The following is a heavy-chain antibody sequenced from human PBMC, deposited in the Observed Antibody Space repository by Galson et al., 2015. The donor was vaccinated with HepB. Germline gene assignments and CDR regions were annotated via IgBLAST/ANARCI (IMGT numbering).Heavy chain of an antibody. D-gene: IGHD5-24*01. J-gene: IGHJ4*02. CDR1: GYTFTSYA. CDR3: ARGASWGWLQQEFDY. V-gene: IGHV7-4-1*02. Sequence: SVKVSCKASGYTFTSYAMNWVRQAPGQGLEWMGWINTNTGNPTYAQGFTGRFVFSLDTSVSTAYLQISSLKAEDTAVYYCARGASWGWLQQEFDYWGQGTLVTVSS. CDR2: INTNTGNP.